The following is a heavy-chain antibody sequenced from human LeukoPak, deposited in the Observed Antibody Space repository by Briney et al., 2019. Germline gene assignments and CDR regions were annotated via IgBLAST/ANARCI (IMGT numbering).Heavy chain of an antibody. CDR3: ARGRGSGWSLFDY. Sequence: ASVKVSCKASGYTFTSYAMHRVRQAPGQRLEWMGWINAGNGNTKYSQKFQGRVTITRDTSASTAYMELSSLRSEDTAVYYCARGRGSGWSLFDYWGQGTLVTVSS. CDR2: INAGNGNT. V-gene: IGHV1-3*01. CDR1: GYTFTSYA. D-gene: IGHD6-19*01. J-gene: IGHJ4*02.